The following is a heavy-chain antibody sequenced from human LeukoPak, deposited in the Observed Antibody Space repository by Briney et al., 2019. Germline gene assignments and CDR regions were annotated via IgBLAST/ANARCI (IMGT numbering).Heavy chain of an antibody. D-gene: IGHD2-2*01. CDR1: GGSISSGSYY. CDR2: IYTSGST. CDR3: ARIYCSSTSCYYFDY. J-gene: IGHJ4*02. Sequence: SETLSLTCTVSGGSISSGSYYWSWIRQPAGKGLEWIGRIYTSGSTNYNPSLKSRVTISVDTSKNQFSLKLSFVTAADTAVYYCARIYCSSTSCYYFDYWGQGTLVTVSS. V-gene: IGHV4-61*02.